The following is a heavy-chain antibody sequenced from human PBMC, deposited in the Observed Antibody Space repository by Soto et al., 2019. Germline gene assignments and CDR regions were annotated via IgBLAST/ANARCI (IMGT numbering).Heavy chain of an antibody. Sequence: QGLEWMGRIIPILGIANYAQKFQGRVTITADKSTSTAYMELSRLRAEDTAVYYCARGSNYYYYYYMGVWGKGTTVTVSS. CDR3: ARGSNYYYYYYMGV. J-gene: IGHJ6*03. CDR2: IIPILGIA. V-gene: IGHV1-69*04. D-gene: IGHD4-4*01.